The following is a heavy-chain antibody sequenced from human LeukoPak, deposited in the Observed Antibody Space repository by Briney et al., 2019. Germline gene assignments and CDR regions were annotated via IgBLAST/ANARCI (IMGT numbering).Heavy chain of an antibody. CDR3: AKLPSITMIVVVHY. CDR2: ISGSGGST. CDR1: GFTFSSYA. J-gene: IGHJ4*02. D-gene: IGHD3-22*01. Sequence: GGSLRLSCAASGFTFSSYAMSWVRQAPGKGLEWVSAISGSGGSTYYADSVKGRFTISRHNSKNTLYLQMNSLRAEDTAVYYCAKLPSITMIVVVHYWGQGTLVTVSS. V-gene: IGHV3-23*01.